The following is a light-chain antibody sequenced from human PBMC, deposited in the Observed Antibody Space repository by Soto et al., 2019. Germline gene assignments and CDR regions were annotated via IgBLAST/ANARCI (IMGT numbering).Light chain of an antibody. V-gene: IGKV3D-15*01. Sequence: ETMITHSPATLSVSPGERATIYCRASQSVSNNLAWYQQKPGQPPRLLIYGASPRATGIPARFSGSGSGTEFTLTISSPQSEDFAMYYCQQYNSWPPGITFGGGTKVEIK. CDR2: GAS. CDR1: QSVSNN. CDR3: QQYNSWPPGIT. J-gene: IGKJ4*01.